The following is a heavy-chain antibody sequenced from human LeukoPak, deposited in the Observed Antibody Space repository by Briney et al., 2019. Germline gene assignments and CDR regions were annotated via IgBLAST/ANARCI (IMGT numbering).Heavy chain of an antibody. V-gene: IGHV3-74*01. Sequence: GGSLRLSCAASGFTFSTYWMHWVRQAPGKGVVWVSRINRDGSRSYADSLKGRFTISRDNAKNTLYLEMSSLRAEDTAVYYCAREGAVPGNPFDYWGQRTLVTVSP. CDR1: GFTFSTYW. CDR2: INRDGSR. D-gene: IGHD6-19*01. J-gene: IGHJ4*02. CDR3: AREGAVPGNPFDY.